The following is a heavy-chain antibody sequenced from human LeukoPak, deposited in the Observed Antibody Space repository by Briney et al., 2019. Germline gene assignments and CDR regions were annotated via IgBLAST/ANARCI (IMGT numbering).Heavy chain of an antibody. D-gene: IGHD6-19*01. J-gene: IGHJ4*02. Sequence: GGSLRLSCAASGFTFSSYAMNWVRQAPGKGLEWISATSGSGGSTYYADSVKGRFTISRDTSKNTVSLQMNSLRAEDTAVYYCAGDKTTGGWYEFDYWGQGTLVTVSS. CDR1: GFTFSSYA. CDR3: AGDKTTGGWYEFDY. CDR2: TSGSGGST. V-gene: IGHV3-23*01.